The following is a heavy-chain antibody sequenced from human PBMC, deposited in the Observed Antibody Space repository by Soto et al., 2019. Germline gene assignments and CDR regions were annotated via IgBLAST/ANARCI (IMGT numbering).Heavy chain of an antibody. V-gene: IGHV4-34*01. CDR1: GGSFSGYY. CDR2: INHSGST. Sequence: PSQPLALTCAVYGGSFSGYYWTWVRQPPGKGLEWIGEINHSGSTNYNPSLKSRVTISVDTSKNQFSLKLSSVTAADTAVYYCARIWTTTDYYYDQRDGWGQGTSVTVS. CDR3: ARIWTTTDYYYDQRDG. D-gene: IGHD4-4*01. J-gene: IGHJ6*02.